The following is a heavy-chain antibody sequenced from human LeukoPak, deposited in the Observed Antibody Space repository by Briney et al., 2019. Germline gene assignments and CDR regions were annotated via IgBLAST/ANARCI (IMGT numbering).Heavy chain of an antibody. D-gene: IGHD1-26*01. Sequence: GGSLRLSCAASGFTFDDYGMSWVRQAPGEGLEWVSGINWNGGSTGYADSVKGRFTISRDNAKNSLYLQMNSLRAEDTASYYCARDGGSYSDYWGQGTLVTVSS. J-gene: IGHJ4*02. CDR1: GFTFDDYG. CDR2: INWNGGST. CDR3: ARDGGSYSDY. V-gene: IGHV3-20*04.